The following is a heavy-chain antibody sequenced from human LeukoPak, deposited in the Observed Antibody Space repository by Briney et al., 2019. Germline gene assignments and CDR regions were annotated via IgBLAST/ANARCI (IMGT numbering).Heavy chain of an antibody. D-gene: IGHD3-22*01. V-gene: IGHV3-13*01. Sequence: GGSLRLSCAASGFTFTTYDMHWVRQATGKGLEWVSAVGTLGDSFYPDSVRGRFTMSRENARNSVYLQMNSLRVEDTAVYYCARDSDSSGYYYGMDVWGQGTTVTVSS. CDR1: GFTFTTYD. CDR2: VGTLGDS. CDR3: ARDSDSSGYYYGMDV. J-gene: IGHJ6*02.